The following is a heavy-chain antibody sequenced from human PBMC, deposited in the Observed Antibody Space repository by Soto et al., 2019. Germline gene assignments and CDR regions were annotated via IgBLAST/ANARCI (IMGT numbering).Heavy chain of an antibody. J-gene: IGHJ1*01. Sequence: QVQLVESGGGVVQPGRSLRLSCAASGFTFSSYGMHWVRQAPGKGLEWVAVISYDGSDKYYADSVKGRFTISRDNSNDTLYLQMDSLRAEDTAVYYCAKGVVVATKYSQHWGQGNLGTVSS. V-gene: IGHV3-30*18. CDR3: AKGVVVATKYSQH. CDR1: GFTFSSYG. CDR2: ISYDGSDK. D-gene: IGHD2-15*01.